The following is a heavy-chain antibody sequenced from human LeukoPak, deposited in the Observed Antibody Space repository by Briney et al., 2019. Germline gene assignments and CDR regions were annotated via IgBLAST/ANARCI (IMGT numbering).Heavy chain of an antibody. D-gene: IGHD3-10*01. CDR3: ARGVRGLWFGDRRPNWFDP. CDR1: GGSISSSSYY. J-gene: IGHJ5*02. CDR2: INHSGST. V-gene: IGHV4-39*07. Sequence: SETLSLTCTVSGGSISSSSYYWGWIRQPPGKGLEWIGEINHSGSTNYNPSLKSRVTISVDTSKNQFSLKLSSVTAADTAVYYCARGVRGLWFGDRRPNWFDPWGQGTLVTVSS.